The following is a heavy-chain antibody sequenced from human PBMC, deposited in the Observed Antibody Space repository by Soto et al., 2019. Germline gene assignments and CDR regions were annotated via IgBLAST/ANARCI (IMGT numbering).Heavy chain of an antibody. CDR1: GDTFSRYS. D-gene: IGHD2-2*01. V-gene: IGHV1-69*12. J-gene: IGHJ6*02. CDR2: IFPVFGTA. CDR3: AVGPSAAAWYSHGMDV. Sequence: QVQLVQSGAEVKKPGSLVRVSCKASGDTFSRYSTSWVRQAPGQGLEWMGGIFPVFGTATYAQKFQGRVLIIADESTTTAYMELTSLTSEDTAVYYCAVGPSAAAWYSHGMDVWGQGTTLTVSS.